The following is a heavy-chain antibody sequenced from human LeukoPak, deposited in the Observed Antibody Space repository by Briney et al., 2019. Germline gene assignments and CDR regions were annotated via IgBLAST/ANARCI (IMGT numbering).Heavy chain of an antibody. D-gene: IGHD6-13*01. CDR2: ISAYNGNT. Sequence: ASVKVSCKASGYTFTSYGISWVRQAPGQGLEWMGWISAYNGNTNYAQKLQGRVTMTTDTSTSTAYMELRCLRSDDTAVYYGARERKPGGQYSSSWSRIDYWAREPWSPSPQ. CDR1: GYTFTSYG. CDR3: ARERKPGGQYSSSWSRIDY. V-gene: IGHV1-18*01. J-gene: IGHJ4*02.